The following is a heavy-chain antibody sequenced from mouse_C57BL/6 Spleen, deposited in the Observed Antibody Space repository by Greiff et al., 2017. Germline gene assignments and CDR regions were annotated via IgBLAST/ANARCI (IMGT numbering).Heavy chain of an antibody. J-gene: IGHJ2*01. D-gene: IGHD2-3*01. Sequence: EVQLQQSGPELVKPGASVKISCKASGYTFTDYYMNWVKQSHGKSLEWIGDINPNNGGTSYNQKFKGKATLTVDKSSSTAYMELRSLTSEDSAVYYCARSGDGYFYFDYWGQGTTLTVSS. CDR2: INPNNGGT. CDR3: ARSGDGYFYFDY. CDR1: GYTFTDYY. V-gene: IGHV1-26*01.